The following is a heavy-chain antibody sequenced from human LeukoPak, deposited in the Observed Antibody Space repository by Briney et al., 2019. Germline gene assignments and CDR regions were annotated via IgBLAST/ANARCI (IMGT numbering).Heavy chain of an antibody. V-gene: IGHV3-33*01. CDR1: GFTFSSHG. D-gene: IGHD7-27*01. Sequence: PGGSLRLSCVASGFTFSSHGMHWVRQAPGKGLEWGAVIWYDGSEKYYADSVKGRFIISRDNSKNMLYLQMNSLRADDTAVYYCARWGNNKILDYWGQGTLVTVSS. J-gene: IGHJ4*02. CDR3: ARWGNNKILDY. CDR2: IWYDGSEK.